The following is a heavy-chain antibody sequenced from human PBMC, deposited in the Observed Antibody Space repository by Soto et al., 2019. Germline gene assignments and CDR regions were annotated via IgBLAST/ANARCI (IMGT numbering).Heavy chain of an antibody. V-gene: IGHV4-59*01. Sequence: QVQLQESGPGLVKPSETLSLTCTVSGGSISSYYWSWIRQPPGKGLEWIGHTYYRGSTNYNPSLKSPVPISVDTSKNQFSLKLSSVTAADTAMYSCARFNWYFDLWGRGTLVTVSS. CDR3: ARFNWYFDL. CDR1: GGSISSYY. J-gene: IGHJ2*01. CDR2: TYYRGST.